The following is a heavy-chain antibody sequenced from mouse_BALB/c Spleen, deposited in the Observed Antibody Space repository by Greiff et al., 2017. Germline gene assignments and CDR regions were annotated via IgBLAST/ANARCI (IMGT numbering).Heavy chain of an antibody. CDR1: GFTFSSFG. Sequence: EVMLVESGGGLVQPGGSRKLSCAASGFTFSSFGMHWVRQAPEKGLEWVAYISSGSSTIYYADTVKGRFTISRDNPKNTLFLQMTSLRSEDTAMYYCARDGSSFSYYFDYWGQGTTLTVSS. V-gene: IGHV5-17*02. D-gene: IGHD1-1*01. J-gene: IGHJ2*01. CDR3: ARDGSSFSYYFDY. CDR2: ISSGSSTI.